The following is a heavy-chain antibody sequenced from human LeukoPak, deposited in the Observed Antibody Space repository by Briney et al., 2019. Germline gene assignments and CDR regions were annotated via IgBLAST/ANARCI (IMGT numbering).Heavy chain of an antibody. CDR2: INTNTGNP. Sequence: GASVKVSCKASGYTFKSYAMNWVRQAPGQGRECLGWINTNTGNPTYAQGFTGRFVFSLDTSVSTAYLQISSLKAEDTGVYYCAREVAPGGFDYWGQGTLVIVSS. D-gene: IGHD4-23*01. V-gene: IGHV7-4-1*02. CDR1: GYTFKSYA. J-gene: IGHJ4*02. CDR3: AREVAPGGFDY.